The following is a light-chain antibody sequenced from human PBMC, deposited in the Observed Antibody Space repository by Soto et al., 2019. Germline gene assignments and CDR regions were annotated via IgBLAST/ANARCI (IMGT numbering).Light chain of an antibody. CDR1: QSVSTN. CDR3: QQRHNWPIT. CDR2: GAS. V-gene: IGKV3-11*01. J-gene: IGKJ5*01. Sequence: EIVLTQSPGTLSLSPGERATLSSRASQSVSTNLAWYQQKPGQAPRLLIYGASSRATGIPDRFTGSGSGTDFTLTISGLEPADLGVYYCQQRHNWPITFGQGTRLEIK.